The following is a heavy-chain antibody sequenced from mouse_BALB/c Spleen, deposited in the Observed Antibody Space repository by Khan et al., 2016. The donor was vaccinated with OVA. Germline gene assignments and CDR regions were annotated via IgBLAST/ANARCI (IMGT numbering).Heavy chain of an antibody. V-gene: IGHV1-81*01. Sequence: QVQLQQSGPELVKPGASVKMSCKASGYTFTYYVITWVKQRTGQGLEWIGEIYPGSDNAYYTERFKGKTTLTADNSSNTTHMQLSSLTSEDSAVYFCARGDGYYVYLDYWGQGTTLTVSS. CDR3: ARGDGYYVYLDY. CDR1: GYTFTYYV. J-gene: IGHJ2*01. CDR2: IYPGSDNA. D-gene: IGHD2-3*01.